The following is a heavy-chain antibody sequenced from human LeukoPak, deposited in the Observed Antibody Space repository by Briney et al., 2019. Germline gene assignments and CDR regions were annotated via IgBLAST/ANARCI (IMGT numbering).Heavy chain of an antibody. CDR1: GFTFSAYG. D-gene: IGHD2-8*02. CDR2: INQDGGET. J-gene: IGHJ3*02. Sequence: GGSLRLSCAASGFTFSAYGMKWVRQAPGKGLEWVADINQDGGETYYADFVRGRFTISRDNGKNSLYLQMNSLRVEDTAVYFCARDSTGWQADSFDIWGQGTKVTVSA. V-gene: IGHV3-7*01. CDR3: ARDSTGWQADSFDI.